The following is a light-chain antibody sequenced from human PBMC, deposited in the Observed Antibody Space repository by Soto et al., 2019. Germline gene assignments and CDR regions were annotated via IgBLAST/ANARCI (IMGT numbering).Light chain of an antibody. J-gene: IGKJ4*01. CDR3: QQYNKWPPT. CDR1: QSVSSN. CDR2: GAS. V-gene: IGKV3-15*01. Sequence: EIWIAHFPGALSLSPGEVSTLSCMASQSVSSNLAWYQQKPGQAPRLLIYGASTRATGIPARFSGSGSGTEFTLTISSLQSGDFAVYYCQQYNKWPPTFGGGTKVDI.